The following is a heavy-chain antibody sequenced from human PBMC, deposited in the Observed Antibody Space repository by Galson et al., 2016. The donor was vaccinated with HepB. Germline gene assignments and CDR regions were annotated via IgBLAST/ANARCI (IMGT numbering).Heavy chain of an antibody. D-gene: IGHD3-22*01. CDR1: GGNFSSYV. J-gene: IGHJ4*02. Sequence: SVKVSCKASGGNFSSYVISWVRQAPGQGLEWMGGIIPTFGALNYAQKFQGRVTITADESTSTAYMELSGLRSEDTAFYYCARGVDYFDSSGYPTVWGQGTLVTVSS. CDR3: ARGVDYFDSSGYPTV. V-gene: IGHV1-69*13. CDR2: IIPTFGAL.